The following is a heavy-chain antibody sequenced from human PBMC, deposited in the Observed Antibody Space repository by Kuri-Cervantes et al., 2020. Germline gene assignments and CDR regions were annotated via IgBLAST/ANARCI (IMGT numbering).Heavy chain of an antibody. CDR2: INHSGST. J-gene: IGHJ6*03. D-gene: IGHD3-3*01. CDR1: GFTFSCYE. V-gene: IGHV4-34*01. Sequence: CAASGFTFSCYEMNWVRQPPGKGLEWIGEINHSGSTNYNPSLKSRVTISVDTSKNQFSLKLSSVTAADTAVYYCARVRRPRVLRPYYMDFWGKGTTVTVSS. CDR3: ARVRRPRVLRPYYMDF.